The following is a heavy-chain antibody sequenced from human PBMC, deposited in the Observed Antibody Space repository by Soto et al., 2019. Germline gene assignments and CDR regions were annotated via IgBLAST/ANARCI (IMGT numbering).Heavy chain of an antibody. Sequence: QVQLVESGGGVVQPGRSLRLSCAASGFTFSSYGMHWVRQAPGKGLEWVAVISYDGSNKYYADSVKGRFTISRDNSKNTLYLQMNSLRAQDTAVYYCAKAYFWSGSGEGPYDYWGQGTLVTVSS. D-gene: IGHD3-3*01. CDR3: AKAYFWSGSGEGPYDY. J-gene: IGHJ4*02. CDR1: GFTFSSYG. CDR2: ISYDGSNK. V-gene: IGHV3-30*18.